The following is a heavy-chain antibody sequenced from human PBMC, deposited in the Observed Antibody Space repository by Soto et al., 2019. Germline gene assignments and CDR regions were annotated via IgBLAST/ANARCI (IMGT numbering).Heavy chain of an antibody. D-gene: IGHD3-3*01. CDR2: IRSKAYGGTT. CDR1: GFTFGDYA. V-gene: IGHV3-49*04. CDR3: TRDYDFWSGYYEDYYYYGMDV. J-gene: IGHJ6*02. Sequence: GVLRLSCTASGFTFGDYAMSWVRQAPGKGLEWVGFIRSKAYGGTTEYAASVKGRFTISRDDSKSIAYLQMNSLKTEDTAVYYCTRDYDFWSGYYEDYYYYGMDVWGQGTTVTVSS.